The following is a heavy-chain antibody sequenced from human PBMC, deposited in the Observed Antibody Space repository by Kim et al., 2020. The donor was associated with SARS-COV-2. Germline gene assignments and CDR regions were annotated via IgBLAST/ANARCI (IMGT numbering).Heavy chain of an antibody. CDR2: IIPIFGTA. J-gene: IGHJ3*02. CDR3: ARWGENSDYYDSSGPDAFDI. V-gene: IGHV1-69*13. Sequence: SVKVSCKASGGTFSSYAISWVRQAPGQGLEWMGGIIPIFGTANYAQMFQGRVTITADESTSTAYMELSSLRSEDTAVYYCARWGENSDYYDSSGPDAFDIWGQGTMVTVSS. CDR1: GGTFSSYA. D-gene: IGHD3-22*01.